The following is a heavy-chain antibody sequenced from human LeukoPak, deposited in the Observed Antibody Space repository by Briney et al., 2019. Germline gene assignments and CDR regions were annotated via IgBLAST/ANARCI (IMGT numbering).Heavy chain of an antibody. J-gene: IGHJ4*02. D-gene: IGHD4-17*01. CDR1: GYTFTGYY. V-gene: IGHV1-2*02. Sequence: ASVKVSCKASGYTFTGYYIHWVRRAPGQGLEWMGWINSNTGATHYAQKFQGRVTMTRDTSISTAYMELSRLRSDDTAVYYCARGRSTENFDYWGQGTLVTVSS. CDR2: INSNTGAT. CDR3: ARGRSTENFDY.